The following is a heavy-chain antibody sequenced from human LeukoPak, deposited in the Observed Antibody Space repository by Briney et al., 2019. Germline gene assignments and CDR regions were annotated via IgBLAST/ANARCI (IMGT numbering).Heavy chain of an antibody. V-gene: IGHV4-39*01. CDR1: GGSINIISYY. Sequence: SETLSLTCTVSGGSINIISYYWGWIRQPPGKGLEWIGSMHYSGNTYYNPSLKSRVTMSVDTSKNQFSLKLSSVTAADTAVYYCARRPAYYFDYWGQGTLVTVSS. J-gene: IGHJ4*02. CDR2: MHYSGNT. CDR3: ARRPAYYFDY.